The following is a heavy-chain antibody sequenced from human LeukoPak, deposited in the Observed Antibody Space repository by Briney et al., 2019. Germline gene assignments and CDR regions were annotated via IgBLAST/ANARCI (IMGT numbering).Heavy chain of an antibody. V-gene: IGHV1-18*01. Sequence: ASVKVSCKASGHTFTSYGISWVRQAPGQGLEWMGWISTYNGNTNYAQKLQGRVTMTTDTSTSTAYMELRSLRSDDTAVYYCAREPLGYCSGGSCSERFDYWGQGTLVTVSS. CDR3: AREPLGYCSGGSCSERFDY. CDR2: ISTYNGNT. J-gene: IGHJ4*02. CDR1: GHTFTSYG. D-gene: IGHD2-15*01.